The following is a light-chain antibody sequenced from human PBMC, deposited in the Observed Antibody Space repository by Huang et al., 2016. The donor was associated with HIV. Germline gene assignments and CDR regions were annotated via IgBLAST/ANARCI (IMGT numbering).Light chain of an antibody. CDR3: QQYDIHPLT. Sequence: IRMTQSPSSLSASTGDRVPITCRANQDINNFLAWYQQRPGSVPKRLIYAASTLQRGVPARFSGNGSGTDFTLTIGFLHSEDVATYYCQQYDIHPLTFGPGTRVDIK. CDR1: QDINNF. J-gene: IGKJ3*01. V-gene: IGKV1-8*01. CDR2: AAS.